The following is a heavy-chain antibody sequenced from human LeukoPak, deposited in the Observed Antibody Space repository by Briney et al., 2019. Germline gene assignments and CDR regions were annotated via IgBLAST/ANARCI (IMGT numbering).Heavy chain of an antibody. CDR1: GFTFSSYS. CDR3: ARVGYCSGGSCITFDY. V-gene: IGHV3-48*01. CDR2: ISSSSSTI. J-gene: IGHJ4*02. D-gene: IGHD2-15*01. Sequence: GGSLRLSCAASGFTFSSYSMNWVRQAPGKGLEWVSYISSSSSTIYYADSVKGRFTISRDNAKNSLYLQMNSLRAEDTAVYYCARVGYCSGGSCITFDYWGQGTLVTVSS.